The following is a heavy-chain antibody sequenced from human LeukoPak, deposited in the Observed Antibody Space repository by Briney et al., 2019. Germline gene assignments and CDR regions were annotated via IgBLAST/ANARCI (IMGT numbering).Heavy chain of an antibody. CDR1: GGTFSGYA. Sequence: SVKVSCKASGGTFSGYAISWVRQAAGQGLEWMGGIIPIFGTANYAQTFQGRVTITADESTSTAYMELSGLRPEDTAVYYCARALYYDSSGYDYWGQGTLVTVPS. V-gene: IGHV1-69*13. D-gene: IGHD3-22*01. J-gene: IGHJ4*02. CDR3: ARALYYDSSGYDY. CDR2: IIPIFGTA.